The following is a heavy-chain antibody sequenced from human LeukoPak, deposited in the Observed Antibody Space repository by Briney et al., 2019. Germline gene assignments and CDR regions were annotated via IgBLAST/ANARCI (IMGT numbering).Heavy chain of an antibody. CDR2: INPSGGST. V-gene: IGHV1-46*01. Sequence: ASVTVSCTASGYTFTSYYMHWVRQAPGQGREWMGLINPSGGSTSYAQKFQGRVTMTRDTSTSTVYMELSSLRSEDTAVYYCARVGSIAAAGTDYYYGMDVWGQGTTVTVSS. D-gene: IGHD6-13*01. CDR1: GYTFTSYY. J-gene: IGHJ6*02. CDR3: ARVGSIAAAGTDYYYGMDV.